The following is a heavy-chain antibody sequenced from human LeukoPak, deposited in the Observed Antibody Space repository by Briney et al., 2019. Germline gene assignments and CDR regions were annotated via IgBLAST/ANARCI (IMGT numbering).Heavy chain of an antibody. CDR2: IYYSGST. CDR1: GGSFSSYY. D-gene: IGHD6-13*01. V-gene: IGHV4-59*01. CDR3: ASRHGYSSSWSFDY. Sequence: ASETLTLTCTASGGSFSSYYWSWIRQPPGKGLEWMGFIYYSGSTNYNPSLKSRVTISVDTSKNQFSLKLSSVTAADTAVYYCASRHGYSSSWSFDYWGQGTLVTVSS. J-gene: IGHJ4*02.